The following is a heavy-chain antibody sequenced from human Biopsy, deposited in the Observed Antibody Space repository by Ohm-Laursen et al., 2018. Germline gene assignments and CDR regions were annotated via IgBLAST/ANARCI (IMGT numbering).Heavy chain of an antibody. Sequence: TLSLTCTVSGGSINSYSWSWIRQPAGKGLEWIGQIYTSGITNYNPSLKSRVTMSVDTSKNKFSQRVSSVTAADTAVYYCARDRDRRGWFDPWGQGTLVTVSS. J-gene: IGHJ5*02. V-gene: IGHV4-4*07. CDR3: ARDRDRRGWFDP. D-gene: IGHD1-14*01. CDR1: GGSINSYS. CDR2: IYTSGIT.